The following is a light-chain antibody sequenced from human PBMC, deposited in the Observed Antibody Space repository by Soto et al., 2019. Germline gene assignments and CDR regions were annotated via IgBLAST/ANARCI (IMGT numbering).Light chain of an antibody. CDR2: GTS. V-gene: IGKV3-20*01. CDR3: QQYANSRT. Sequence: EIVLTQSPGTLSLSPGERATLSCRASQSVNINYFAWYQQKSGQAPRLLIYGTSNRASGIPDRFSGSGSGTDFTLNISGLEPEDFAVYFCQQYANSRTFGQGTKVEIK. J-gene: IGKJ1*01. CDR1: QSVNINY.